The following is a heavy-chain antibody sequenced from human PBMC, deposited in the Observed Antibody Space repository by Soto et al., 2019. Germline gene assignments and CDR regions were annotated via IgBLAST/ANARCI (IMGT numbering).Heavy chain of an antibody. CDR2: IYPGDSDT. Sequence: GESLKISCKGSGYSFTSYWIGWVRQMPGKGQEWMGIIYPGDSDTRYSPSFQGQVTISADKSISTAYLQWSSLKASDTAMYYCARRGGVVVPAATFRSDAFDIWGQGTMVTVSS. D-gene: IGHD2-2*01. CDR3: ARRGGVVVPAATFRSDAFDI. V-gene: IGHV5-51*01. CDR1: GYSFTSYW. J-gene: IGHJ3*02.